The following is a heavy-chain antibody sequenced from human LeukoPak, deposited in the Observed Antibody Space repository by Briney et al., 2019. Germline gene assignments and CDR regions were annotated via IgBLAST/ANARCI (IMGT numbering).Heavy chain of an antibody. J-gene: IGHJ5*02. V-gene: IGHV3-21*01. CDR1: GFTFTNYN. CDR3: ARDPSSGTANWFDP. D-gene: IGHD3-22*01. Sequence: GGSLRLSCAASGFTFTNYNVNWVRQAPGKGLEWVSTISSSSSNIYYADSVKGRFTISRDNARNSLYLQMNSLRAEDAAVYYCARDPSSGTANWFDPWGQGTLVTVSS. CDR2: ISSSSSNI.